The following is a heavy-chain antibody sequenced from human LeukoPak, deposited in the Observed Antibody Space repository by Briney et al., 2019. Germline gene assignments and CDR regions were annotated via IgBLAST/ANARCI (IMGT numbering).Heavy chain of an antibody. CDR2: IYDSGST. J-gene: IGHJ6*03. Sequence: SETLSLTCTVSGGSISSYYWSWIRQPPGKGLEWIGYIYDSGSTNYNPSLKSRVTISVDTSKNQFSLKLSSVTAADTAVYYCARSVEGYCSGGSCYSYHYYMDVWGKGTTVTVSS. CDR3: ARSVEGYCSGGSCYSYHYYMDV. V-gene: IGHV4-59*01. D-gene: IGHD2-15*01. CDR1: GGSISSYY.